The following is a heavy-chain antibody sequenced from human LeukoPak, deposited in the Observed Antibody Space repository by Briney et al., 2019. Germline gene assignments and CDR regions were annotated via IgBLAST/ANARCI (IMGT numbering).Heavy chain of an antibody. V-gene: IGHV3-7*01. J-gene: IGHJ4*02. Sequence: PGGSLRLSCAASGFTISRYWMSWVRQAPGKGLEWVANIDLDGSEKFYVDSVKGRFTVSRDSAQNSLYLQMNSLRAEDTAVYYCARDWGATTSVFDYWGQGILVTVSS. CDR3: ARDWGATTSVFDY. CDR1: GFTISRYW. D-gene: IGHD3-16*01. CDR2: IDLDGSEK.